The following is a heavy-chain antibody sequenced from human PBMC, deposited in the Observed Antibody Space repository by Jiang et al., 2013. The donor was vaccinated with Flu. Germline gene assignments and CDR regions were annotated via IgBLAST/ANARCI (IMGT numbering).Heavy chain of an antibody. CDR2: IVVGSGNT. J-gene: IGHJ6*02. CDR3: AAERYCSSTSCYAHYYYYYGMDV. Sequence: SGAEVKKPGTSVKVSCKASGFTFTSSAVQWVRQARGQRLEWIGWIVVGSGNTNYAQKFQERVTITRDMSTSTAYMELSSLRSEDTAVYYCAAERYCSSTSCYAHYYYYYGMDVWGQGTTVTVSS. D-gene: IGHD2-2*01. V-gene: IGHV1-58*01. CDR1: GFTFTSSA.